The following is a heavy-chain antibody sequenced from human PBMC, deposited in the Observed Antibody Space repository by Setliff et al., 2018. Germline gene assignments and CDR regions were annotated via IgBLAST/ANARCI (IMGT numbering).Heavy chain of an antibody. Sequence: GESLKISCAASGFTFSNAWMSWVRQAPGKGLEWVGRIKSKTDGGTTDYAAPVKGRFTISRADSKNTLYLQMNSLKTEDTAVYYCTTGFLEWLNYYYYYMDVWGKGTTVTVSS. D-gene: IGHD3-3*01. CDR3: TTGFLEWLNYYYYYMDV. CDR2: IKSKTDGGTT. CDR1: GFTFSNAW. V-gene: IGHV3-15*01. J-gene: IGHJ6*03.